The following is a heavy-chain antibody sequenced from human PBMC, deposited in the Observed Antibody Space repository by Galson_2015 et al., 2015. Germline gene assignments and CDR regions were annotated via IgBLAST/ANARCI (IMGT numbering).Heavy chain of an antibody. CDR1: GFTFSNYA. CDR3: AKRYYYGPGSFDC. V-gene: IGHV3-23*01. D-gene: IGHD3-10*01. J-gene: IGHJ4*02. CDR2: LSGSGGST. Sequence: SLRLSCAASGFTFSNYAMDWVRQAPGKGLEWVSGLSGSGGSTYYADSVKGRFTISRDNSKNTLYLQMNTVRAEDTAIYYCAKRYYYGPGSFDCWGQGTLVTVSS.